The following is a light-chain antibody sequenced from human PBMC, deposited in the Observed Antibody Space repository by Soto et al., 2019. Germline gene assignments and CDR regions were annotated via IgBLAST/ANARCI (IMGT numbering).Light chain of an antibody. CDR1: ITDIGAYNY. CDR2: GVS. Sequence: QSALTQPASVSGSPGQSITISCTGTITDIGAYNYVSWYQQHPGKAPKLLIYGVSSRPSGVSNRFSGSKSGNAAYLTISGLQADDEAEYYCSSYTSSITPYVFGTGTKLTGL. CDR3: SSYTSSITPYV. J-gene: IGLJ1*01. V-gene: IGLV2-14*01.